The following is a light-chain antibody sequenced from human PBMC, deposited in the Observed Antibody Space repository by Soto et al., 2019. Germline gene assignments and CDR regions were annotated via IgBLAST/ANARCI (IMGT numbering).Light chain of an antibody. V-gene: IGKV3-20*01. CDR3: QQYGSSPQT. J-gene: IGKJ1*01. CDR2: GAS. Sequence: EIVLTQSPGTLSLSPGERATLTCRASQSVSSSYLGWYQQKLGQAPRLLIYGASSRATGMPDRFSGSGSGTDFTLTISRLEPEDFAVYYCQQYGSSPQTFGQGTKVEIK. CDR1: QSVSSSY.